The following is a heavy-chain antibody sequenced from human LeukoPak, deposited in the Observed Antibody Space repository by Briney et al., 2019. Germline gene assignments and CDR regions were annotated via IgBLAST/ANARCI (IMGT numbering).Heavy chain of an antibody. D-gene: IGHD6-19*01. CDR1: GFTFSSYW. CDR2: INSDGSST. V-gene: IGHV3-74*01. CDR3: ARARLARYNWFDP. J-gene: IGHJ5*02. Sequence: GGSLRLSCAGSGFTFSSYWMHWVRQAPGKGLVWVSRINSDGSSTSYADSVKGRFTISRDNAKTTLYLQMNSLRAEDTAVYYCARARLARYNWFDPWGQGTLVTVSS.